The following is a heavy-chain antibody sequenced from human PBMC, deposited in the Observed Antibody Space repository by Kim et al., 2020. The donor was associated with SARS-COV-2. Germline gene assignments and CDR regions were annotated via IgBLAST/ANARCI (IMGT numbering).Heavy chain of an antibody. Sequence: SQTLSLTCAISGDSVSSNSAAWNWIRQSPSRGLEWLGRTYYRSKWYNDYAVSVKSRITINPDTSKNQFSLQLNSVTPEDTAVYYCARVSSSGWYVWYYYGMDVWGQGTTVTVSS. V-gene: IGHV6-1*01. CDR3: ARVSSSGWYVWYYYGMDV. CDR2: TYYRSKWYN. J-gene: IGHJ6*02. D-gene: IGHD6-19*01. CDR1: GDSVSSNSAA.